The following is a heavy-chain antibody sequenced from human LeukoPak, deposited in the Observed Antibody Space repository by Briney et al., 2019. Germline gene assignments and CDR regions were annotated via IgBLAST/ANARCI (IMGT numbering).Heavy chain of an antibody. CDR1: GFTFSSYA. D-gene: IGHD3-22*01. V-gene: IGHV3-30*04. J-gene: IGHJ4*02. Sequence: GGSLRLSCAASGFTFSSYAMHWVRQAPGKGLEWVAVISYDGSNKYYADSVKGRFTISRDNSKNTLYLQMNSLRAEDTAVYYCARDGDYYDSSGYYPYYFDYWGQGTLVTVSS. CDR2: ISYDGSNK. CDR3: ARDGDYYDSSGYYPYYFDY.